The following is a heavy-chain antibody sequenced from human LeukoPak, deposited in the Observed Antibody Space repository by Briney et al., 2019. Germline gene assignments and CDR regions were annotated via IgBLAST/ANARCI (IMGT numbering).Heavy chain of an antibody. CDR3: ARLLSGWYNYDVDY. CDR1: GGSISSSSYY. V-gene: IGHV4-39*07. D-gene: IGHD6-19*01. J-gene: IGHJ4*02. CDR2: IYYSGST. Sequence: PSETLSLTCTVSGGSISSSSYYWGWIRQPPGKGLEWIGSIYYSGSTNYNPSLKSRVTISVDTSKNQFSLKLSSVTAADTAVYYCARLLSGWYNYDVDYWGQGTLVTVSS.